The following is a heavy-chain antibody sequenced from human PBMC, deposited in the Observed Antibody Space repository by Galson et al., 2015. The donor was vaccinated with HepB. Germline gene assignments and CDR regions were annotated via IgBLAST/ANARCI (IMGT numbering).Heavy chain of an antibody. J-gene: IGHJ4*02. V-gene: IGHV1-69*13. Sequence: SVKVSCKASGGTFSSYAISWVRQAPGQGLEWMGGIIPIFGTANYAQKFQGRVTITADESTSTAYMELSSLRSEDTAVYYCARDPISGSYDPHPQGTAHPRFDYWGQGTLVTVSS. CDR2: IIPIFGTA. D-gene: IGHD1-26*01. CDR3: ARDPISGSYDPHPQGTAHPRFDY. CDR1: GGTFSSYA.